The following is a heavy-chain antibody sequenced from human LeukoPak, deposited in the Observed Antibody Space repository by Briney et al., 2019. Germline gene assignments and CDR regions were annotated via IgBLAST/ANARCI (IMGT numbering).Heavy chain of an antibody. CDR3: ARGSITMIVVVINFDY. Sequence: PGGSPRLSCAASGFTFSDYYMSWIRQAPGKGLEWVSYISSSGSTIYYADSVKGRFTISRDNAKNSLYLQMNSLRAEDTAVYYCARGSITMIVVVINFDYWGQGTLVTVSS. D-gene: IGHD3-22*01. V-gene: IGHV3-11*04. J-gene: IGHJ4*02. CDR2: ISSSGSTI. CDR1: GFTFSDYY.